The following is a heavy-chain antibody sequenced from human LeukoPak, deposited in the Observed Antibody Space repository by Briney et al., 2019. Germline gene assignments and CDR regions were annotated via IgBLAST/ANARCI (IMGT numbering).Heavy chain of an antibody. CDR1: NGSISSYY. J-gene: IGHJ1*01. D-gene: IGHD1-26*01. Sequence: SETLSLTCTVSNGSISSYYWSWIRQPPGEGLEWIGYIYYSGSTNYNPSLKSRVTISVDTSKNQFSLKLSSVTAADTAVYYCARGIVGATYAEYFQHWGRGTLVTVSS. CDR3: ARGIVGATYAEYFQH. CDR2: IYYSGST. V-gene: IGHV4-59*01.